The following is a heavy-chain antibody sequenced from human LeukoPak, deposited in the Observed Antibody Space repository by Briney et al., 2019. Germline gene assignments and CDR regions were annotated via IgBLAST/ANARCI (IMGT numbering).Heavy chain of an antibody. D-gene: IGHD3-3*01. CDR2: MNPNSGNT. CDR1: GYTFTSYD. Sequence: ASVKVSCKASGYTFTSYDINWVRQATGQGLEWMGWMNPNSGNTGYAQKFQGRVTITRNTSISTAYMELSSLRSEDTAVYYCARGDYDFWSGNWRFDTWGQGTLVTVSS. J-gene: IGHJ4*02. V-gene: IGHV1-8*03. CDR3: ARGDYDFWSGNWRFDT.